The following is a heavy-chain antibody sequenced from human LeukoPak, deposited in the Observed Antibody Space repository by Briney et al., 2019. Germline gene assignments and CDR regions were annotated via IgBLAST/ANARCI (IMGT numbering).Heavy chain of an antibody. J-gene: IGHJ4*02. V-gene: IGHV3-30*18. CDR1: GFTFSIYG. Sequence: QAGGSLTLSCAPSGFTFSIYGTHWARHAPGKGLEWVSVLLYDGSNKYYADSVKGRFTISRDNTKNTLYLQMNSLRAEDTAVYYCAKDTERYCSGGSCYYFDYWGQGTLVTVSS. CDR3: AKDTERYCSGGSCYYFDY. CDR2: LLYDGSNK. D-gene: IGHD2-15*01.